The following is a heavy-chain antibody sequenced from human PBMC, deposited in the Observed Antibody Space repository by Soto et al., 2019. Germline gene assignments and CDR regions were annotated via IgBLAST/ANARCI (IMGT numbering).Heavy chain of an antibody. CDR2: ISSSGSTI. CDR1: GFTFSDYY. Sequence: QVQLVESGGGLVKPGGSLRLSCAASGFTFSDYYMSWIRQAPGKGLEWVSYISSSGSTIYYADSVKGRFTISRDNAKNSLYLQMNSLRAEDTAVYYCARDLPNTTGTTTFYYSYYMDVWGKGTTVTVSS. D-gene: IGHD1-1*01. J-gene: IGHJ6*03. V-gene: IGHV3-11*01. CDR3: ARDLPNTTGTTTFYYSYYMDV.